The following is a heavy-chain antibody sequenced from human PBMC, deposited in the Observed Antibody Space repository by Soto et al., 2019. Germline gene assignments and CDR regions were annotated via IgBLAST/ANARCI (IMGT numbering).Heavy chain of an antibody. CDR2: IFSNDAK. CDR3: ARILGWGWLADNDY. D-gene: IGHD5-12*01. CDR1: WFSLSKARMG. J-gene: IGHJ4*02. Sequence: QVTLKVSGPVLVKPTETRMLTCTVSWFSLSKARMGVSRSLQPPGKALEWLAHIFSNDAKSYSAPLKSRLTLPKPTSKSQVVPTMTNMDTLDTATYSSARILGWGWLADNDYWGQGTLVTVSS. V-gene: IGHV2-26*01.